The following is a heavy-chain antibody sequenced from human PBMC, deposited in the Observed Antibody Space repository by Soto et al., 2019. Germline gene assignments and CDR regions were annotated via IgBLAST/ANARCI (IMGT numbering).Heavy chain of an antibody. J-gene: IGHJ3*02. D-gene: IGHD1-1*01. CDR2: ISWDSSTI. V-gene: IGHV3-9*01. Sequence: EVQLVESGGGLVQPDRSLRLSCARSGFTFDNFAMQWVRQAPGKGLEWVSGISWDSSTIGYADTVKRRFTISRDNAKHSLYLKLNSVRPEDTALYYCKKPGWNGQVFDNRGQRTMVTVYS. CDR3: KKPGWNGQVFDN. CDR1: GFTFDNFA.